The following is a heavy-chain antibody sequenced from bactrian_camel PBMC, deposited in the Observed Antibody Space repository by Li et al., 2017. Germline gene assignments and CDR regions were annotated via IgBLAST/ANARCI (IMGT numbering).Heavy chain of an antibody. Sequence: HVQLVESGGGSVQAGGSLKLSCVADGLIFSICGMGWYRQVPGRERELVATLSSDGTTNYTDSVKGRFTISQQTVKNPTHVVATGSESRGCTGDSQRPPRLHQASP. J-gene: IGHJ1*01. CDR3: RPPRLHQASP. CDR1: GLIFSICG. V-gene: IGHV3S53*01. D-gene: IGHD6*01. CDR2: LSSDGTT.